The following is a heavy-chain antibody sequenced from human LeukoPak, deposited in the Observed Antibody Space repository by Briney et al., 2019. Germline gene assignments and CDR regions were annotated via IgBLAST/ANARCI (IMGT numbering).Heavy chain of an antibody. Sequence: GASVKVSCKASGYTFTSYGISWVRQAPGQGLEWMGWISAYNGNTNYAQKLQGRVTMTTDTSTSTAYMELRSLRSDDTAVYYCARGRFLTAAMVLSFDYWGQGTLVTVSS. J-gene: IGHJ4*02. CDR3: ARGRFLTAAMVLSFDY. D-gene: IGHD5-18*01. V-gene: IGHV1-18*01. CDR2: ISAYNGNT. CDR1: GYTFTSYG.